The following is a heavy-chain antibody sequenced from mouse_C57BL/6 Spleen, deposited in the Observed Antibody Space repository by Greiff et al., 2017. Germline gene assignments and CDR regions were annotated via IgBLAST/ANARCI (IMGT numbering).Heavy chain of an antibody. CDR2: ISYDGSN. D-gene: IGHD3-2*02. Sequence: EVKLQESGPGLVKPSQSLSLTCSVTGYSITSGYYWNWIRQFPGNKLEWMGYISYDGSNNYNPSLKNRISITRDTSKNQFFLKLNSVTTEDTATYYCARDQARLWPFDDWGKGTTLTVSS. J-gene: IGHJ2*01. CDR3: ARDQARLWPFDD. V-gene: IGHV3-6*01. CDR1: GYSITSGYY.